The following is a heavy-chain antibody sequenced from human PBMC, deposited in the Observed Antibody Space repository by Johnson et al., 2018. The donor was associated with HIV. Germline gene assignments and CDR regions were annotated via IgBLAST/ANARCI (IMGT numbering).Heavy chain of an antibody. Sequence: QLVESGGGLVKPGGSLRLSCAASQFTFSSYYINCVRQAPGNGLQLIGQVNPNGGSTYLIDSGKDRFNTSRDTAKNTLHLQMNSLRAEDTAVYYCAKGEGGPIQLWEYAFDIWGQGTMVTVSS. CDR3: AKGEGGPIQLWEYAFDI. J-gene: IGHJ3*02. D-gene: IGHD5-18*01. CDR1: QFTFSSYY. CDR2: VNPNGGST. V-gene: IGHV3-25*04.